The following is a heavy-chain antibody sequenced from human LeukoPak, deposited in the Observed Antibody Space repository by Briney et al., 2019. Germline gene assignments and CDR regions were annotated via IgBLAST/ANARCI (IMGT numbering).Heavy chain of an antibody. V-gene: IGHV3-7*01. CDR1: GFPFSSYR. Sequence: GGSLRLSCAASGFPFSSYRMSWVRQAPGKGLEWVANIKQDGSEKYYVDSVKGRFTISRDNAKNSLYLQMNSLRAEDTAVYYCARAEDRYDFWSGYTDYWGKGNLVTVSS. D-gene: IGHD3-3*01. CDR3: ARAEDRYDFWSGYTDY. J-gene: IGHJ4*02. CDR2: IKQDGSEK.